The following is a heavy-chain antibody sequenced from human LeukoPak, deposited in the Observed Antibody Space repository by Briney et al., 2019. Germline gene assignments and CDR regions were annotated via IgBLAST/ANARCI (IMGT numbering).Heavy chain of an antibody. CDR3: GKDGEGPQWELPLFDY. CDR1: GFIVSKYY. D-gene: IGHD1-26*01. V-gene: IGHV3-23*01. J-gene: IGHJ4*02. Sequence: PGRSLRLSWSVAGFIVSKYYMSSVRQAPGEWRGWVSSISGGGGSTSYEESVKGRFTIFRDNSKNTLFLQMNRLRGEDTAVYYCGKDGEGPQWELPLFDYWGQGTLVTVSS. CDR2: ISGGGGST.